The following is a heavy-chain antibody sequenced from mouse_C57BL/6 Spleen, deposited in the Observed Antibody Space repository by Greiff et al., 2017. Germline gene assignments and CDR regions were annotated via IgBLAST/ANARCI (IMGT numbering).Heavy chain of an antibody. J-gene: IGHJ2*01. D-gene: IGHD1-1*01. CDR3: ARHVGAVVAPFDY. V-gene: IGHV5-9*01. CDR1: GFTFSSYT. CDR2: ISGGGGNT. Sequence: EVKLVESGGGLVKPGGSLKLSCAASGFTFSSYTMSWVRQTPEKRLEWVATISGGGGNTYYPDSVKGRFTISRYNAKNTLYLQMSSLRSEDTALXYCARHVGAVVAPFDYWGQGTTLTVSS.